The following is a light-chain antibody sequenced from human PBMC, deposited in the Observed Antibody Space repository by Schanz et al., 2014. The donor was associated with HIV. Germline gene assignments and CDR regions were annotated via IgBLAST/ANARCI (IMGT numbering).Light chain of an antibody. J-gene: IGKJ2*01. CDR1: QTVSNN. V-gene: IGKV3D-15*01. CDR3: QQYNNWPPYT. Sequence: EIVMTQSPGTLSVSPGERATLSCRASQTVSNNLAWYQQKPGQAPRLLIYDASTRATGIPVRFSGSGSGTEFTLTISSLQSEDFALYHCQQYNNWPPYTFGQGTKLEI. CDR2: DAS.